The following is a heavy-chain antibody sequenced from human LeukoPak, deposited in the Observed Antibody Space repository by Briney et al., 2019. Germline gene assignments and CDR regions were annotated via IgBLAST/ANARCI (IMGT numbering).Heavy chain of an antibody. J-gene: IGHJ4*02. Sequence: SETLSLTCSVSGGSISSSRYYWGWIRQPPGKGLEWIGSIYYSGSMYYNPSLKSRLTIFVDTSKNQFSLKLSSVTAADTAVYYCARTESYDILTGYWYFDYWGQGILVTVSS. CDR2: IYYSGSM. D-gene: IGHD3-9*01. V-gene: IGHV4-39*01. CDR3: ARTESYDILTGYWYFDY. CDR1: GGSISSSRYY.